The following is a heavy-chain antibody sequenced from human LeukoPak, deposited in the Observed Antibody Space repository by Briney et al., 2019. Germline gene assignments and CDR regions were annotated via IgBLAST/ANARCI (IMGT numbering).Heavy chain of an antibody. Sequence: GGSLRLSCAASGFTLSNYAMSWIRQGPGKGPEWVAGISYSSGSIYYLDSVRGRFTISRDNSRNTVYLQMNSLRAEDTAVYYCAKDVLRLNYGYFDLWGRGTLVSVSS. D-gene: IGHD3-16*01. CDR3: AKDVLRLNYGYFDL. CDR1: GFTLSNYA. CDR2: ISYSSGSI. J-gene: IGHJ2*01. V-gene: IGHV3-23*01.